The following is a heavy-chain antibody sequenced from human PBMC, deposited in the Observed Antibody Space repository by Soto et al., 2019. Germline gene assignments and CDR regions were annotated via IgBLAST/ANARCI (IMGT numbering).Heavy chain of an antibody. Sequence: ASVKVSCKASGYSFSGYYIQWVRQAPGQGPEWLGWIHAGNGNTKYSQSFQGRVTISRDTSATTAYMELNSLRSEDTAVYYCARGVAFLDYWGQGTLVTVSS. J-gene: IGHJ4*02. CDR1: GYSFSGYY. CDR2: IHAGNGNT. V-gene: IGHV1-3*01. CDR3: ARGVAFLDY. D-gene: IGHD2-15*01.